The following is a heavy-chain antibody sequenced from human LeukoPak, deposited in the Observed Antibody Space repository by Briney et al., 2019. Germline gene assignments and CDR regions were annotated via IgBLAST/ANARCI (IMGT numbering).Heavy chain of an antibody. J-gene: IGHJ6*01. CDR2: IYYSRST. CDR1: GGSVSSGSYY. V-gene: IGHV4-61*01. Sequence: PSETLSLTCTLSGGSVSSGSYYWSWLRQPPGRGLEWIGYIYYSRSTNYNPSLKSRVTISVDTSKNQFSLKLSSVTAADTGVYYCAKLWFGEWGTYGMDVWGKGTTVTVSS. D-gene: IGHD3-10*01. CDR3: AKLWFGEWGTYGMDV.